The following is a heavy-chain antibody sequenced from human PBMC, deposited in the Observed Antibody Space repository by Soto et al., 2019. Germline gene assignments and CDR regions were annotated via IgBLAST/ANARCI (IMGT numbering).Heavy chain of an antibody. Sequence: QVQLVESGGGVVQPGRSLRLSCAASGFTFSSYGMHWVRQAPGKGLEWVAVIWYDGSNKYYADSVKGRFTISRDNSKNTLYLQMNSLRAEDTAVDYCARGQPGAEWFGELLGFDYWGQGTLVTVSS. CDR3: ARGQPGAEWFGELLGFDY. V-gene: IGHV3-33*01. CDR1: GFTFSSYG. CDR2: IWYDGSNK. D-gene: IGHD3-10*01. J-gene: IGHJ4*02.